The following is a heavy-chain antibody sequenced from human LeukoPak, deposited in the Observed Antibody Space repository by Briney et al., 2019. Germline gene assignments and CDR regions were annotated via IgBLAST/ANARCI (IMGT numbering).Heavy chain of an antibody. D-gene: IGHD3-10*01. V-gene: IGHV4-59*08. CDR2: IYYSGGT. J-gene: IGHJ4*02. CDR1: GGSISSYY. Sequence: SETLSLTCTVSGGSISSYYWSWIRQPPGKGLEWIGYIYYSGGTNYNPSLKSRVTISVDTSKNQFSLKLSSVTAADTAVYYCARLNGDLDYWGQGTLVTVSS. CDR3: ARLNGDLDY.